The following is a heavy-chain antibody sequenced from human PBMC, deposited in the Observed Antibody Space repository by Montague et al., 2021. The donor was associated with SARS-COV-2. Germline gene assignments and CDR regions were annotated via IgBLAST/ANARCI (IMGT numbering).Heavy chain of an antibody. CDR2: IYCSGST. CDR1: GGSISSGGYY. V-gene: IGHV4-31*03. J-gene: IGHJ6*02. Sequence: TLSLTCTVSGGSISSGGYYWSWIRRHPGKGLEWIGYIYCSGSTYYNPSLKSRVTISVDTSKNQFSLKLSSVTAADTAVYYCARVSVEMATMGVYYYYGMDVWGQGATVTVSS. CDR3: ARVSVEMATMGVYYYYGMDV. D-gene: IGHD5-24*01.